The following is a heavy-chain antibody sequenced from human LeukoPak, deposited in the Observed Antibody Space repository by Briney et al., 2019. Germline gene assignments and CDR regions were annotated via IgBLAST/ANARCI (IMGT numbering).Heavy chain of an antibody. V-gene: IGHV3-33*06. D-gene: IGHD3-22*01. CDR3: AKAPYYYDSSGYQDY. CDR1: GFTFSSYG. J-gene: IGHJ4*02. CDR2: IWYDGSNK. Sequence: GGSLRLSCAASGFTFSSYGMHWVRQAPGKGLEWVAVIWYDGSNKYYADSVKGRFTIPRDNSKNTLYLQMNSLRAEDTAVYYCAKAPYYYDSSGYQDYWGQGTLVTVSS.